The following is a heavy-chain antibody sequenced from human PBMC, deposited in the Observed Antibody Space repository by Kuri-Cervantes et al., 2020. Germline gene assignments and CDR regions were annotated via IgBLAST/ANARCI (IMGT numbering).Heavy chain of an antibody. CDR2: IYHSGST. CDR1: GYSISSGYY. CDR3: ARKIAVAGTSFDY. Sequence: SETLSLTCAVSGYSISSGYYWGWIRQPPGKGLEWIGSIYHSGSTYYNPSLKSRVTISVDTSKNQFSLKLSSVTAADTAVYYCARKIAVAGTSFDYWGQGTLVTVSS. D-gene: IGHD6-19*01. J-gene: IGHJ4*02. V-gene: IGHV4-38-2*01.